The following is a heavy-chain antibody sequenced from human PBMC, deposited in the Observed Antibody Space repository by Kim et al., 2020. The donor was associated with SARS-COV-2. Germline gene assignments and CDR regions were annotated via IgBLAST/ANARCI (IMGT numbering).Heavy chain of an antibody. CDR3: ARILVPPYGMDV. CDR2: ISSSSRTI. V-gene: IGHV3-48*02. J-gene: IGHJ6*02. D-gene: IGHD6-13*01. CDR1: GFTFSSYS. Sequence: GGSLRLSCAASGFTFSSYSMNWVRQAPGKGLEWVSYISSSSRTIYYADSVKGRFTISRDNAKNSLYLQMNSLRDEDTAVYYCARILVPPYGMDVWGQGTTVTVSS.